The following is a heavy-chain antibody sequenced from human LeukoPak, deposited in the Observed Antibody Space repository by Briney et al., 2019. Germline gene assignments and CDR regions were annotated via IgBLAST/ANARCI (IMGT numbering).Heavy chain of an antibody. V-gene: IGHV3-23*01. CDR3: AKAKNPGTTKGWFDP. J-gene: IGHJ5*02. D-gene: IGHD1-1*01. Sequence: GGSLRLSCAASGFTFSSYAMSWVRQAPGKGLEWVSTISGSGGSTYYADSVKGRFTISRDNAKNSLYLQMNSLRAEDTALYYCAKAKNPGTTKGWFDPWGQGTLVTVSS. CDR2: ISGSGGST. CDR1: GFTFSSYA.